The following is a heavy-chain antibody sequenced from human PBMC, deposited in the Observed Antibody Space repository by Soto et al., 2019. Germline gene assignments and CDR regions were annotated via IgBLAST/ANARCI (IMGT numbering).Heavy chain of an antibody. D-gene: IGHD2-15*01. CDR2: ISGSGGST. V-gene: IGHV3-23*01. CDR3: AKDAPYCSGGSCYSDY. Sequence: EVQLLESGGGLVQPGGSLRLSCAASGFTFSSYAMSWVRQAPRKGLEWVSAISGSGGSTYYADSVKGRFTISRDNSKNTLYLQMNSLRAEDTAVYYCAKDAPYCSGGSCYSDYWGQGNLVTVSS. J-gene: IGHJ4*02. CDR1: GFTFSSYA.